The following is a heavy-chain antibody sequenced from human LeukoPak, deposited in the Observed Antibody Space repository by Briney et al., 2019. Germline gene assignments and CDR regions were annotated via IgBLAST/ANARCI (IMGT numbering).Heavy chain of an antibody. J-gene: IGHJ3*02. Sequence: GASVKVSCKASGYTFTNYAMHWVRQAPGQRLEWMGWINAGNGNTKYSQKFQGRVTITTDTSASTVYMELSSLRSEDTAVYYCARYSSGYGAEDAFDIWGQGTMVTVSS. V-gene: IGHV1-3*01. CDR3: ARYSSGYGAEDAFDI. D-gene: IGHD3-22*01. CDR2: INAGNGNT. CDR1: GYTFTNYA.